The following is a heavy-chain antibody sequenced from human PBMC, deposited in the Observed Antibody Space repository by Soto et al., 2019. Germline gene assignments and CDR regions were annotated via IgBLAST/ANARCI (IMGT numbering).Heavy chain of an antibody. CDR1: GFTFSSYG. Sequence: QVQLVESGGGVVQPGRSLRLSCAASGFTFSSYGMHWVRQAPGKGLEWVAVISYDGSNKYYADSVKGRFTISRDNSKNTLYLQMNSLRAEDTAVYYCAKDITTGRGYSYPSAYYYYGMDVWGQGTTVTVSS. V-gene: IGHV3-30*18. J-gene: IGHJ6*02. D-gene: IGHD5-18*01. CDR2: ISYDGSNK. CDR3: AKDITTGRGYSYPSAYYYYGMDV.